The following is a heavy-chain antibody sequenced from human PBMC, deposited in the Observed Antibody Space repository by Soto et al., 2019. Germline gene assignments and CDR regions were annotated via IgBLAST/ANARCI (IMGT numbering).Heavy chain of an antibody. CDR1: GGSVSSGSYY. V-gene: IGHV4-61*01. J-gene: IGHJ4*02. D-gene: IGHD3-22*01. CDR2: IYSSGST. CDR3: ARDYYYDSSGYYDGHHFDY. Sequence: QVQLQESGPGLVKPSETLSLTCTVSGGSVSSGSYYWSWIRQPPGKGLEWIGYIYSSGSTNYNPSLKSRVTISVDTSKNQFSLKLSSVTAADTAVYYCARDYYYDSSGYYDGHHFDYWGQGTLVTVSS.